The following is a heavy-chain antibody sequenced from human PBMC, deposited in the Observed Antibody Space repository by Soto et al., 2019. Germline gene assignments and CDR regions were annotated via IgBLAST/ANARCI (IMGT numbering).Heavy chain of an antibody. CDR3: GTDPLDYYDYGSRQDY. CDR1: GFSFTNAW. J-gene: IGHJ4*02. D-gene: IGHD3-22*01. Sequence: PGGSLRLSCAASGFSFTNAWLTWVRQAPGKGLEWVGRIRSEADGGTTDYAAPVRGRFTILRDDSKNTVYLQMNSLKIEDTAVYYCGTDPLDYYDYGSRQDYWGQGTLVTVSS. V-gene: IGHV3-15*01. CDR2: IRSEADGGTT.